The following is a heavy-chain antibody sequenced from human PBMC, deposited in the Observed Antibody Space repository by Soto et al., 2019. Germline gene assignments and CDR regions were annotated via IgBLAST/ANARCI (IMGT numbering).Heavy chain of an antibody. CDR3: AKDRSYGGPYFYYGMTI. CDR1: GGTFSNYA. Sequence: QVQLVQSGAEVKKPGSSVRVSCKTSGGTFSNYAFNWVRQAPGQGLECVGGIIPFFGTANYTQKFQGRVTITADESTATVYMELRTLTSEDTAIYYCAKDRSYGGPYFYYGMTIWGQGTRVIVSS. D-gene: IGHD3-10*01. V-gene: IGHV1-69*12. CDR2: IIPFFGTA. J-gene: IGHJ6*02.